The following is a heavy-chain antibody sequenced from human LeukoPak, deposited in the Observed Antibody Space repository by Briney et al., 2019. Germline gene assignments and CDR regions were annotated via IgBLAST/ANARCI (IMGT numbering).Heavy chain of an antibody. CDR1: GFTFSSYA. V-gene: IGHV3-23*01. D-gene: IGHD1-26*01. CDR2: ISGSGGST. CDR3: ANGNRGSYHTLGY. Sequence: GGSLRLSCAASGFTFSSYAMSWVRQAPGKGLEWVSAISGSGGSTYYADSVKGRFTISRDNSKNTLYLQMNSLRAEDTAVYYCANGNRGSYHTLGYWGQGTLVTVSS. J-gene: IGHJ4*02.